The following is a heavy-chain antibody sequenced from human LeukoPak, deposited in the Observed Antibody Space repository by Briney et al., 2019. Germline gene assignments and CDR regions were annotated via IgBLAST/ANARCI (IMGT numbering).Heavy chain of an antibody. CDR1: AFIFNNAW. Sequence: GGSLRLSCATSAFIFNNAWMSWVRQAPGKGLEWVGRIKSKTDGGTTDYAAPVKGRFTISRDDSKNTLYLQMNSLRAGDTALYYCAKDSRLADAFDIWGQGTMVTVSS. CDR2: IKSKTDGGTT. V-gene: IGHV3-15*05. J-gene: IGHJ3*02. CDR3: AKDSRLADAFDI.